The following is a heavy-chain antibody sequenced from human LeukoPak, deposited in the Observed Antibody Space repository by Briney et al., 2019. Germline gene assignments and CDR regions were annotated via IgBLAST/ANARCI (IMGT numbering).Heavy chain of an antibody. V-gene: IGHV3-48*04. Sequence: PGGSLRLSCAASGFTFSRFGMNWVRQAPGKGLEWVSYISSGSSSIYHADSVKGRFTISRDNAQNSLYLQMNSLRAEDTAVYYCAREGFYYDSSGEGYCYYYMDVWGKGTTVTVSS. CDR2: ISSGSSSI. D-gene: IGHD3-22*01. CDR3: AREGFYYDSSGEGYCYYYMDV. J-gene: IGHJ6*03. CDR1: GFTFSRFG.